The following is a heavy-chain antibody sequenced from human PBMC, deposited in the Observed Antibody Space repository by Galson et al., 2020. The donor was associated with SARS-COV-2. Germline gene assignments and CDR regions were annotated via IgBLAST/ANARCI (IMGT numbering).Heavy chain of an antibody. V-gene: IGHV4-59*01. CDR1: GDSIRNSF. D-gene: IGHD3-10*01. Sequence: ASETLSLTCSVAGDSIRNSFWSWIRQTPGKGLEWLGHVHYTGSANYNPSLNSRVTMTVDTSKNQFSLSLSSVTAADTALYYCARNYGSTDYWGSGFDYWGQGTLVTVSS. CDR2: VHYTGSA. CDR3: ARNYGSTDYWGSGFDY. J-gene: IGHJ4*02.